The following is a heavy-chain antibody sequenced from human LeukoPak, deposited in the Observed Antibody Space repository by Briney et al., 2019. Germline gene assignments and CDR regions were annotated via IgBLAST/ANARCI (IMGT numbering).Heavy chain of an antibody. CDR3: ATLGGEISVGY. V-gene: IGHV3-30-3*01. D-gene: IGHD3-3*02. J-gene: IGHJ4*02. CDR2: ISYDGSNK. CDR1: GFTFSSYA. Sequence: PGGSLRLSCAASGFTFSSYAMHWVRQAPGKGLEWVAVISYDGSNKYYADSVKGRFTISRDNSKNTLYLQMNSLRAEDTAVYYCATLGGEISVGYWGQGTLVTVSS.